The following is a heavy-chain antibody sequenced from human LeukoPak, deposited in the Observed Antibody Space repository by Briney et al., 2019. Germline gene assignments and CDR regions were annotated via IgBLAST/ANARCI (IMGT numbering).Heavy chain of an antibody. V-gene: IGHV3-21*01. CDR3: ARDQSRGRFDY. J-gene: IGHJ4*02. CDR1: GFTFSSYS. D-gene: IGHD3-10*01. Sequence: GGSLRLSCAASGFTFSSYSMNWVPQAPGKGLEWVSSISSSSSYIYYADSVKGRFTIPRDNAKNSLYLQMNSLRAEDTAVYYCARDQSRGRFDYWGQGTLVTVSS. CDR2: ISSSSSYI.